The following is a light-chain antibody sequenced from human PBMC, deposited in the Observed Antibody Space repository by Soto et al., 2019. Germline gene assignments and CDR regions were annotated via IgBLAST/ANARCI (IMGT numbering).Light chain of an antibody. CDR3: AAWDDSLSGVV. CDR1: SSNIGSNY. V-gene: IGLV1-47*01. J-gene: IGLJ2*01. CDR2: RNN. Sequence: QSVVTQPPSASGTPGQRVTLSCSGSSSNIGSNYVYWYQQLPGTAPKLLIYRNNQRPSGVPDRFSGSKSGTSASLAISGLRFEDEADYYCAAWDDSLSGVVFGGGTKVTVL.